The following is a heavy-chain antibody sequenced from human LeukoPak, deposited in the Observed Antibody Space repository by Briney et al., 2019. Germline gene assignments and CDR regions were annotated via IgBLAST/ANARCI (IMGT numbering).Heavy chain of an antibody. CDR3: VTSPYYDFWSGYSLFDY. J-gene: IGHJ4*02. CDR2: IYYSGST. Sequence: SETLSLTCAVYGGSFSGYYWSWIRQTPGKGLEWIGSIYYSGSTYYNPSLKSRVTISVDTSKNQFSLKLSSVTAADTAVYYCVTSPYYDFWSGYSLFDYWGQGTLVTVSS. V-gene: IGHV4-34*01. CDR1: GGSFSGYY. D-gene: IGHD3-3*01.